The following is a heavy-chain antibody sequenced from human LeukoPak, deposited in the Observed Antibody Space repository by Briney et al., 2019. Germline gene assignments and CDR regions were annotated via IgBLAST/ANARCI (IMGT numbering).Heavy chain of an antibody. CDR2: ISRNSRTT. CDR3: AKDFITIFGVVMDAFDI. CDR1: GSDFSSHN. Sequence: GGSLRLSCAVSGSDFSSHNFHWVRQAPGKGLEWVSFISRNSRTTYYADSVKGRFTISRDDAKNLVYLQKNSLGAEDTAVYYCAKDFITIFGVVMDAFDIWGQGTMVTVSS. D-gene: IGHD3-3*01. J-gene: IGHJ3*02. V-gene: IGHV3-48*04.